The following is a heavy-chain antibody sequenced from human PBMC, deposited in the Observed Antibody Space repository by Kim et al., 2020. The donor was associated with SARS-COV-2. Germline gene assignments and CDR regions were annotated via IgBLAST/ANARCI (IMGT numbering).Heavy chain of an antibody. Sequence: ASVKVSCKASGYTFTSYAMNWVRQAPGQGLEWMGWINTNTGNPTYAQGFTGRFVFSLDTSVSTAYLQISSLKAEDTAVYYCARGLRLGELSLPDYWGQGTLVTVSS. CDR2: INTNTGNP. CDR3: ARGLRLGELSLPDY. V-gene: IGHV7-4-1*02. D-gene: IGHD3-16*02. J-gene: IGHJ4*02. CDR1: GYTFTSYA.